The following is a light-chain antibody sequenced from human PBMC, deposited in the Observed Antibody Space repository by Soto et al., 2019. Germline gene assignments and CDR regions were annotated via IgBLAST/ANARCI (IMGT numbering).Light chain of an antibody. CDR1: SGHSSYA. CDR2: VNSDGSH. CDR3: QTWGSGIHVV. V-gene: IGLV4-69*01. J-gene: IGLJ2*01. Sequence: QLVLTQSPSASDSLGASVKLTCTLNSGHSSYAIAWHQQQPEKGPQFLMKVNSDGSHLKGDGIPDRFSGSSSGAERYLTISSLQSEDEADYYCQTWGSGIHVVFGGGTKVTVL.